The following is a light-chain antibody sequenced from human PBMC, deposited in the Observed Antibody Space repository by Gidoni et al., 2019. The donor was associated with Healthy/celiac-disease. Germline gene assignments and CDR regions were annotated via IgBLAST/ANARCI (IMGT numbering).Light chain of an antibody. Sequence: QSALNQPPSASGSPGQSVTISCTGTSSDVGGYNYVSWYQQHPGKAPKLMIYEVSKRPSGVPDRFFGSKSGNTASLTVSGLQAEDEADYYCSSYAGSNNLVFGGGTKLTVL. CDR3: SSYAGSNNLV. V-gene: IGLV2-8*01. CDR1: SSDVGGYNY. CDR2: EVS. J-gene: IGLJ2*01.